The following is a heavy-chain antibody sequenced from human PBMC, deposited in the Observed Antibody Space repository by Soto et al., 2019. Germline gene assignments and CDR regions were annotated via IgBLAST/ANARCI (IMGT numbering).Heavy chain of an antibody. CDR2: IYHSGAT. J-gene: IGHJ5*01. CDR3: ATDRALAATGFAWFDS. V-gene: IGHV4-4*02. Sequence: QVRLQESGPGLVKPSGTLSLTCTVSNGSINSRNWWSWVRQSPQIGLAYIGEIYHSGATNYNPSLKGRVTISLDESKNEFSLRLASVTAADTAVYYCATDRALAATGFAWFDSWGQGIRVTVSS. D-gene: IGHD6-19*01. CDR1: NGSINSRNW.